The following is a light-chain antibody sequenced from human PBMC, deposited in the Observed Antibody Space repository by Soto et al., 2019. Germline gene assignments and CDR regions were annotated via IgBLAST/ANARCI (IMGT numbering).Light chain of an antibody. J-gene: IGKJ4*01. CDR2: DTS. V-gene: IGKV3-20*01. CDR3: QQFSSYPLT. Sequence: EIVLTQSPATLSLSPGERATLSCRASQSVSSYLAWYQQKPGQAPGLLIYDTSSRATGIPDRFSGSGSGTDFTLTISRLEPEDFAVYYCQQFSSYPLTFGGGTKVDIK. CDR1: QSVSSY.